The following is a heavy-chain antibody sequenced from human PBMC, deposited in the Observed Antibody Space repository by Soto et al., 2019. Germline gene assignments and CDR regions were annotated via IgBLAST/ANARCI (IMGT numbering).Heavy chain of an antibody. CDR2: ISAYNGNT. Sequence: ASVKVSCKASGYTVTSYGISWVRQAPGQGLEWMGWISAYNGNTNYAQKLQGRVTMTTDTSTSTAYMELRSLRSDDTAVYYCARHDGVLMVYAIHDYWGQGTLVTVPQ. D-gene: IGHD2-8*01. V-gene: IGHV1-18*04. CDR1: GYTVTSYG. J-gene: IGHJ4*02. CDR3: ARHDGVLMVYAIHDY.